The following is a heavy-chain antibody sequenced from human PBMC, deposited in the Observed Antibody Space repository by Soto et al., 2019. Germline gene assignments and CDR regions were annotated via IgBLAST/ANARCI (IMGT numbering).Heavy chain of an antibody. V-gene: IGHV3-30*18. Sequence: GGSLRLSCAASGFTFSSYGMHWVRQAPGKGLEWVAVISYDGSNKYYADSVKGRFTISRDNSKNTLYLQMNSLRAEDTAVYYCAKEGGYSYRLEFHFDYWGQGTLVTVSS. CDR1: GFTFSSYG. CDR2: ISYDGSNK. D-gene: IGHD5-18*01. J-gene: IGHJ4*02. CDR3: AKEGGYSYRLEFHFDY.